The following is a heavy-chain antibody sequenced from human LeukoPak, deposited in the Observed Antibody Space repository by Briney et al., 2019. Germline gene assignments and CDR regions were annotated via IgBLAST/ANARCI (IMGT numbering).Heavy chain of an antibody. D-gene: IGHD1-26*01. CDR1: GFIFKNYA. CDR3: AKRAAYSQSSLVLPFDAFDL. Sequence: PGGSLRLSCAASGFIFKNYAMAWVRQPPGKGLEWVSVSSGSGTHTYYAASVKGRFTIYRDNSNNTLYLQMNSLRAEDTAVYYCAKRAAYSQSSLVLPFDAFDLWDQGTMVTVSS. J-gene: IGHJ3*01. CDR2: SSGSGTHT. V-gene: IGHV3-23*01.